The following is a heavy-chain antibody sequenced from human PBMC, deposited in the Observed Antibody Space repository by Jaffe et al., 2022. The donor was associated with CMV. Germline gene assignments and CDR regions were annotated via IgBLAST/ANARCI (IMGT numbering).Heavy chain of an antibody. CDR2: INPDSGGA. J-gene: IGHJ4*02. V-gene: IGHV1-2*02. D-gene: IGHD3-22*01. CDR3: ARDYYYDSSGYVASFDH. CDR1: GYTFSGYY. Sequence: QVQLVQSGAEVKKPGASVKVSCKASGYTFSGYYIHWVRQAPGQGLEWMGWINPDSGGAIYAQKFQGRVTMTRDTSFSTVYMELSRLRSDDTAVYYCARDYYYDSSGYVASFDHWGQGTLVTVSS.